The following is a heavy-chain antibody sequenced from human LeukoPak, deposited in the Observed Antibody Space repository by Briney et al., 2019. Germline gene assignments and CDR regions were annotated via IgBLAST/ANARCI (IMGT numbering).Heavy chain of an antibody. J-gene: IGHJ4*02. CDR3: ASGYCSSTSCYNIDY. CDR2: ISYDGSNK. Sequence: GRSVRLSYAACGFTFSSYAMHWVRHAPGKGLEGGAVISYDGSNKYYADSVKGRFTISRDNSKNTLYPQMNSLRAEDTAVYYCASGYCSSTSCYNIDYWGQGTLVTVSS. V-gene: IGHV3-30-3*01. D-gene: IGHD2-2*02. CDR1: GFTFSSYA.